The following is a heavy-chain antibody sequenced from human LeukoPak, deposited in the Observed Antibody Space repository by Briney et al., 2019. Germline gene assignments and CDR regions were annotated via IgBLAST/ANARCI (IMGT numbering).Heavy chain of an antibody. CDR2: ISYDGSNK. CDR3: ARDGSYDSSGLLSPRYYFDY. V-gene: IGHV3-30-3*01. CDR1: GFTFSSYA. J-gene: IGHJ4*02. Sequence: GGSLRLSCAASGFTFSSYAMHWVRQAPGKGLEWVAVISYDGSNKYYADSVKGRFTISRDNPKNTLYLQVNSLRAEDTAVYYCARDGSYDSSGLLSPRYYFDYWGQGTLVTVSS. D-gene: IGHD3-22*01.